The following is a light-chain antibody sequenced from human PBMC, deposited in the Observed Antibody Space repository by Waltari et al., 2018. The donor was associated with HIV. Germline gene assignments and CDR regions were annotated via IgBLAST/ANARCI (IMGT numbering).Light chain of an antibody. V-gene: IGLV2-11*01. CDR2: DGI. CDR3: CSYAGSYSYV. J-gene: IGLJ1*01. CDR1: SNDVGGYNY. Sequence: QSALTQPRSVSGSPGQSVTISCTGTSNDVGGYNYVSWYQQHPGKAPKLMIYDGIKRPSGVPDRFSGSKSGDTASLTISGLQADDEADYYCCSYAGSYSYVFGTGTKVTVL.